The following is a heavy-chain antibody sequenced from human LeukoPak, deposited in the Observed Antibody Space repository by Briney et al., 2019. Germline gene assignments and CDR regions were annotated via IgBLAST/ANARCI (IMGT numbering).Heavy chain of an antibody. V-gene: IGHV3-43*01. CDR3: AKDKYGSGWYLIDY. Sequence: GGSLRLSCAASGFTFDDYTMHWVRQAPGEGMEWISLISWDGGRTYYADSVKGRFTISRDNSKNSLYLQMNSLRTEDTALYYCAKDKYGSGWYLIDYWGQGTLVTVSS. CDR1: GFTFDDYT. J-gene: IGHJ4*02. CDR2: ISWDGGRT. D-gene: IGHD6-19*01.